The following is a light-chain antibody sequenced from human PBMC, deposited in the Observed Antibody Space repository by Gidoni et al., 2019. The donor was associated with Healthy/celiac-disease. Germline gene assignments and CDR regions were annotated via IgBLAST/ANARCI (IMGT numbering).Light chain of an antibody. Sequence: AIRMTQPPSSFSASTGDRVTIPCRASQGISSYLAWYQQNPGKAPKLLIYAASTLQSGVPTRFSGSGSGTDFTLTISCLQSEDFATYYCQQYYSYPRTFGQGTKVEIK. V-gene: IGKV1-8*01. CDR1: QGISSY. CDR3: QQYYSYPRT. J-gene: IGKJ1*01. CDR2: AAS.